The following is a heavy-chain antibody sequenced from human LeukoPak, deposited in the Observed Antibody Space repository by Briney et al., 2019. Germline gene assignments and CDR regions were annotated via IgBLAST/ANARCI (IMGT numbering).Heavy chain of an antibody. Sequence: GGSLRLSCAASGFTFSSYAMSWVRQAPGKGLEWVSAISGSGGSTYYADSVKGRFTISRDNSKNTLYLQMNSLRAEDTAVYYCAKAPQSKIFGVVIGNYYYMDVWGKGTTVTVSS. J-gene: IGHJ6*03. CDR1: GFTFSSYA. CDR2: ISGSGGST. D-gene: IGHD3-3*01. V-gene: IGHV3-23*01. CDR3: AKAPQSKIFGVVIGNYYYMDV.